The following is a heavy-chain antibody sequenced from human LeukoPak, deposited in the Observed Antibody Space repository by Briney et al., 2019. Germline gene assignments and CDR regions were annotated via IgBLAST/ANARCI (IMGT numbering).Heavy chain of an antibody. CDR1: GGSISSGDYD. V-gene: IGHV4-30-4*08. CDR3: ARGSIAARPDYYYYMDV. Sequence: PSQTLSLTCTVSGGSISSGDYDWSWIRQPPGKGLEWIGYIYYSGSTYYNPSLKSRVTISVDTSKNQFSLKLSSVTAADTAVYYCARGSIAARPDYYYYMDVWGKGTTVTVSS. J-gene: IGHJ6*03. CDR2: IYYSGST. D-gene: IGHD6-6*01.